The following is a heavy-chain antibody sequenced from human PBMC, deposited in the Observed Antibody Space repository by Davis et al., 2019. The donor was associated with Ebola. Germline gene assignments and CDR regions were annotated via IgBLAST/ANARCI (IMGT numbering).Heavy chain of an antibody. D-gene: IGHD5-12*01. CDR1: GGTFSSYT. CDR3: ARSEYSGYYFDY. CDR2: IIPILGIA. V-gene: IGHV1-69*02. Sequence: AASVKVSCKASGGTFSSYTISWVRQAPGQGLEWMGRIIPILGIANYAQKFQGRVTITADKSTSTAYMELSSLRSEDTAMYYCARSEYSGYYFDYWGQGTLVTVSS. J-gene: IGHJ4*02.